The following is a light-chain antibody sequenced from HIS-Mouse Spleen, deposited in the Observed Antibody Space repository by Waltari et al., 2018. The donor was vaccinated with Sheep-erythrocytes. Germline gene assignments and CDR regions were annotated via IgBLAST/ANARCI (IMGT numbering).Light chain of an antibody. J-gene: IGLJ2*01. CDR1: KLGDKY. CDR2: TDR. Sequence: SYELTQPPSVSVSPGQTASITCSGDKLGDKYAYWYQQQPGQSPVLVIYTDRKRPSGIPERFSGSNSGNTATLTISGTQAMDEADYYCQAWDSSTAVFGGGTKLTVL. CDR3: QAWDSSTAV. V-gene: IGLV3-1*01.